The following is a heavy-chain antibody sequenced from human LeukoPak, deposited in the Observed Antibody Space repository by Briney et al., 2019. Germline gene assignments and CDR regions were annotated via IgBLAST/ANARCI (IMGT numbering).Heavy chain of an antibody. V-gene: IGHV1-46*01. J-gene: IGHJ4*02. CDR1: GYTFTSYS. Sequence: ASVKVSCKASGYTFTSYSMHWVRQAPGQGLERLGFINPSGGSSNYAQKFQGRITLTRDTSTSTVYMELNSLRSEDTALYYCARGNPSMATLDYWGQGTLITVSS. CDR3: ARGNPSMATLDY. D-gene: IGHD5-24*01. CDR2: INPSGGSS.